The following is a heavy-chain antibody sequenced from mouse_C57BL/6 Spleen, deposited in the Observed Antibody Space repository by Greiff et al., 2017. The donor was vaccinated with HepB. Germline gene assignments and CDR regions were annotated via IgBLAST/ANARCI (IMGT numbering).Heavy chain of an antibody. CDR2: ISSGGDYI. Sequence: VQLKESGEGLVKPGGSLKLSCAASGFTFSSYAMSWVRQTPEKRLEWVAYISSGGDYIYYADTVKGRFTISRDNARNTLYLQMSSLKSEDTAMYYCTRAGYDLFAYWGQGTLVTVSA. CDR1: GFTFSSYA. CDR3: TRAGYDLFAY. J-gene: IGHJ3*01. D-gene: IGHD2-2*01. V-gene: IGHV5-9-1*02.